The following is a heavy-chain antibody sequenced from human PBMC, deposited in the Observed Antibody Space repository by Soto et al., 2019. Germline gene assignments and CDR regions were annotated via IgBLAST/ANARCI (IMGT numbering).Heavy chain of an antibody. Sequence: LSLTCTVSGGSVSSGSYYWSWIRQPPGKGLEWIGYIYYSGSTNYNPSLKSRVTISVDTSKNQFSLKLSSVTAADTAVYYCARAVTTVDYWGQGNLVTVSS. D-gene: IGHD4-17*01. CDR1: GGSVSSGSYY. CDR2: IYYSGST. V-gene: IGHV4-61*01. CDR3: ARAVTTVDY. J-gene: IGHJ4*02.